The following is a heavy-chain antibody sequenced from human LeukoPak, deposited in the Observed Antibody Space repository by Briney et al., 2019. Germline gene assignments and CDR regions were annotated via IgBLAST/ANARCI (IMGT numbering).Heavy chain of an antibody. CDR3: ARRYSSGWYGMDV. CDR2: IYNVGGT. D-gene: IGHD6-19*01. V-gene: IGHV3-53*01. CDR1: GFTVSSNY. J-gene: IGHJ6*02. Sequence: GGSLRLSCAASGFTVSSNYMSWVRQAPGKGLEWVSIIYNVGGTYYADSVKGRFTISRDNSKNTLYLRMNSLRAEDTAVYYCARRYSSGWYGMDVWGQGTTVTVSS.